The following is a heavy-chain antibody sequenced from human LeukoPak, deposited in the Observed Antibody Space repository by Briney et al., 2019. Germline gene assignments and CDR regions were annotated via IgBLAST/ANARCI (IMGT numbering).Heavy chain of an antibody. D-gene: IGHD6-13*01. Sequence: ASVKVSCKASGGTFSSYAISWVRQAPGQGLEWMGGIIPIFGTANYAQKFQGRVTITTDESTSTAYMELSSLRSEDTAVYYCARTPGRIAAAGSGYYYYYYMDVWGKGTRSPSP. CDR1: GGTFSSYA. CDR3: ARTPGRIAAAGSGYYYYYYMDV. J-gene: IGHJ6*03. CDR2: IIPIFGTA. V-gene: IGHV1-69*05.